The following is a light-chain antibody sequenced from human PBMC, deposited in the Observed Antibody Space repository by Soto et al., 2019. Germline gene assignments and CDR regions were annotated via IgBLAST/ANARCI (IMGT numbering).Light chain of an antibody. V-gene: IGLV2-14*03. CDR3: SSYATNNTRQIV. CDR2: DVS. CDR1: SSDVGGYNY. J-gene: IGLJ1*01. Sequence: QSVLTQPASVSGSPGQSITISCTGTSSDVGGYNYVSWYQHHPGKAPKLIIYDVSNRPSGVSIRFSGSKSDNTASLTISGLQPEDEADYHCSSYATNNTRQIVFRTGTKVPVL.